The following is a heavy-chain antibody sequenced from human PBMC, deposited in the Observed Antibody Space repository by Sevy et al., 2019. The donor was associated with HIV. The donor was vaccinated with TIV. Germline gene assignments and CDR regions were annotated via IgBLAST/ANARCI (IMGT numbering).Heavy chain of an antibody. V-gene: IGHV1-69*13. J-gene: IGHJ5*02. D-gene: IGHD3-10*01. CDR2: IIPIFGTA. Sequence: ASVKVSCKASGGTFSSYAISWVRQAPGQGLEWMGGIIPIFGTANYAQKFQGRVTITADESTSTAYMELSSLRSEDTAVYYCAIVGLKYYSGSSFYQGDWFDPWGQGTLVTVSS. CDR3: AIVGLKYYSGSSFYQGDWFDP. CDR1: GGTFSSYA.